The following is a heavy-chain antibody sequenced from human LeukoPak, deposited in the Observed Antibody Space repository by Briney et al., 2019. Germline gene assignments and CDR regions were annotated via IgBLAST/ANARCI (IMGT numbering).Heavy chain of an antibody. J-gene: IGHJ4*02. D-gene: IGHD1-20*01. V-gene: IGHV1-2*06. CDR1: GYTFTGYY. Sequence: GASVKVSCKASGYTFTGYYMHWVRQAPGQGLGWMGRINPNSGGTNYAQKFQGRVTMTRDTSISTAYMELSRLRSDDTAVYYCATLTRITGTSRPHYWGQGTLVTVSS. CDR2: INPNSGGT. CDR3: ATLTRITGTSRPHY.